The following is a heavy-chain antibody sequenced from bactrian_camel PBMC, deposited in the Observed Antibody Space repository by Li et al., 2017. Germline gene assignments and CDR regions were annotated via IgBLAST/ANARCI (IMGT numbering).Heavy chain of an antibody. V-gene: IGHV3S54*01. CDR1: ENSYRTSC. J-gene: IGHJ4*01. D-gene: IGHD2*01. Sequence: HVQLVESGGGSVQAEGSLRLSCTASENSYRTSCMGWFRQAPGKEREGDATIYTDDGSTYYADSVKDRFTISQDNAKNTVYLQMNNLNPEDTAMYYCAADPSACVGGSFYAFAYWGQGTQVTVS. CDR2: IYTDDGST. CDR3: AADPSACVGGSFYAFAY.